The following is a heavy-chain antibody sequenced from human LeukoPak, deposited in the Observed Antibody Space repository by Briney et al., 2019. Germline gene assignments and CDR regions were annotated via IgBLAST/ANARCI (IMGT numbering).Heavy chain of an antibody. CDR1: GGSFSGFY. CDR3: ARGGGYCTNNVCPPWFDP. CDR2: INHSGST. Sequence: SETLSLTCSVYGGSFSGFYWNWIRQPPGKGLEWIGEINHSGSTHYSPSLKSRLSISVDPSKNQFSLKLSSVTAADAAVYYCARGGGYCTNNVCPPWFDPWGQGALVTVSS. D-gene: IGHD2-8*01. V-gene: IGHV4-34*01. J-gene: IGHJ5*02.